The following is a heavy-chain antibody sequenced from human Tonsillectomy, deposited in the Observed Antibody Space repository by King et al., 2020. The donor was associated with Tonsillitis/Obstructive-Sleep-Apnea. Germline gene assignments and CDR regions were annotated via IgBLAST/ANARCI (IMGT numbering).Heavy chain of an antibody. CDR3: ARGAVYDFWSGYSDAFDI. V-gene: IGHV4-31*03. Sequence: QLQESGPGLVKPSQTLSLTCTVSGGSISSGGYYWSWIRQPPGQGLEWLGYIYYSGSSYYNPSLKSRVTISVDTSKNQFSLQLSSVTAADTAVYYCARGAVYDFWSGYSDAFDIWGQGTMVTVSS. CDR1: GGSISSGGYY. J-gene: IGHJ3*02. CDR2: IYYSGSS. D-gene: IGHD3-3*01.